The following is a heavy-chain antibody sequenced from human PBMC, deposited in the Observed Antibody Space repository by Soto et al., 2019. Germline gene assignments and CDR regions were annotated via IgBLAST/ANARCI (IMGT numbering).Heavy chain of an antibody. D-gene: IGHD2-15*01. J-gene: IGHJ4*02. CDR2: IFYSGST. V-gene: IGHV4-30-4*01. Sequence: QVQLQESGPGLVKPSQTLSLTCTVSGGSISSGDSYWSWIRQPPGKGLEWIGYIFYSGSTYYNPSLKSRVTISVNTSKNQFSLKLSAVTAADTAVYYCARYCSGGSCCPFDYWGQGTLVTVSS. CDR3: ARYCSGGSCCPFDY. CDR1: GGSISSGDSY.